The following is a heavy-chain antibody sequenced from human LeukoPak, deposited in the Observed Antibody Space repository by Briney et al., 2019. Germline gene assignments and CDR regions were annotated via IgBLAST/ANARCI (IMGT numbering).Heavy chain of an antibody. CDR2: ISSTSTYI. Sequence: PGGSLRLSCTASGFTFSSYSMVWARQAPGKGLEWVSSISSTSTYIFYANSLKGRFTISRDNAKNSLYLQMNSLRAEDTAVYFCARLNDFGRIFDYWGQGTRVTVSS. CDR1: GFTFSSYS. CDR3: ARLNDFGRIFDY. J-gene: IGHJ4*02. V-gene: IGHV3-21*01. D-gene: IGHD3-3*01.